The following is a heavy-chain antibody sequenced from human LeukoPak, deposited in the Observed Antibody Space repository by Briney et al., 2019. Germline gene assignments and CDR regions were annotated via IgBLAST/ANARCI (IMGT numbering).Heavy chain of an antibody. CDR1: GYTFTGYY. CDR2: INPNSGGT. CDR3: ARWITMIVGGYYLDY. J-gene: IGHJ4*02. D-gene: IGHD3-22*01. Sequence: VASVKVSCKASGYTFTGYYMHWVRQAPGQGLEWMGRINPNSGGTNYAQKFQGRVTMTRDTSISTAYMELSRLRSDDTAVYYCARWITMIVGGYYLDYWGQGTLVTVSS. V-gene: IGHV1-2*06.